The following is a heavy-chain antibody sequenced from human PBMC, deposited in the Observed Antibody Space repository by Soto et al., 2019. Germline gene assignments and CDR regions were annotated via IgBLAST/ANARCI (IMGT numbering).Heavy chain of an antibody. CDR1: VGSIISSIW. V-gene: IGHV4-4*02. J-gene: IGHJ4*02. Sequence: SETLSLTCAFSVGSIISSIWCNWVRQPPGKGLEWIGEIYHSGSTNYNPSLKSRVTISVDKSKNQFSLRLSSVTAADTAVYYCATSPGSAAGDYWGQGTLVTVSS. CDR3: ATSPGSAAGDY. D-gene: IGHD6-13*01. CDR2: IYHSGST.